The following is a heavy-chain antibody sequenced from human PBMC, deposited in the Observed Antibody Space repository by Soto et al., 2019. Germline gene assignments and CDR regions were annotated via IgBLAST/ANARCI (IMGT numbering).Heavy chain of an antibody. CDR3: ARAGVQQLVLGGFYHYYGMDV. D-gene: IGHD6-13*01. V-gene: IGHV4-31*03. CDR1: GGSISSGGYY. J-gene: IGHJ6*02. CDR2: IYYSGST. Sequence: QVQLQESGPGLVKPSQTLSLTCTVSGGSISSGGYYWSWIRQHPGKGLEWIGYIYYSGSTYYNPSVKSRVTISVDASENQFSLKLSSVTAADTAVYYCARAGVQQLVLGGFYHYYGMDVWGQGTTVTVSS.